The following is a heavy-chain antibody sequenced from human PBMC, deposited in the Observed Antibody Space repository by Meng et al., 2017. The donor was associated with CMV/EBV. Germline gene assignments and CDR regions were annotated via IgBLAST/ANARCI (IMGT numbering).Heavy chain of an antibody. CDR2: ISYSGST. CDR1: GGSINSNTYY. V-gene: IGHV4-39*01. Sequence: SETLSLTCTVSGGSINSNTYYWGWIRQPPGKGLEWIWSISYSGSTYYNPSLKSRVTISVDTSKNQFSLKLSSVTAADTAVHFCARHRQQLILHAFDIWGQGTMVTVSS. D-gene: IGHD6-13*01. J-gene: IGHJ3*02. CDR3: ARHRQQLILHAFDI.